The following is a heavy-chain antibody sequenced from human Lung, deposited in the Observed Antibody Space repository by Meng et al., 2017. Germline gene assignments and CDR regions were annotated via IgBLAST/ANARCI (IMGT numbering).Heavy chain of an antibody. CDR2: IIDSGST. V-gene: IGHV4-34*02. CDR3: VRRTYSSGWYFDY. D-gene: IGHD6-19*01. J-gene: IGHJ4*02. Sequence: QGNLQQWVAGLLKPSETLILTCGVYGGSFSGYYWSWIRQPPGKELEWIGEIIDSGSTNYNPSLKSRVTISVDTSKNQFSLRVTSVTAADRAVYYCVRRTYSSGWYFDYWGQGTLVTVSS. CDR1: GGSFSGYY.